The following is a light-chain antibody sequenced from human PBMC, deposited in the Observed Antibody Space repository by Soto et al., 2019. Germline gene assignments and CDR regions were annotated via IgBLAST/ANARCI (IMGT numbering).Light chain of an antibody. CDR3: SSHTSGSTRV. Sequence: HSVLTQPASVSGSPGQSIAISCTGTSSDVGGYDYVSWYQQHPDKAPKLMIYEVTKRPSGVSNRLSGSKSGNTASLTISGLQPEDEADYYCSSHTSGSTRVFGSGTKVTVL. V-gene: IGLV2-14*01. CDR2: EVT. CDR1: SSDVGGYDY. J-gene: IGLJ1*01.